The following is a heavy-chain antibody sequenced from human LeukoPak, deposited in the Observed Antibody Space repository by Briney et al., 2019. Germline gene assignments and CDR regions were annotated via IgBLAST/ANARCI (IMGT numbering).Heavy chain of an antibody. CDR2: INTDGSRT. D-gene: IGHD3-22*01. Sequence: RTGGSLRLSCAASGFTFSSYWMHWVRQAPGKGLVWVSRINTDGSRTSYADSVKGRFTISRDNSKNTLYLQMNSLRAEDTAVYYCARDGRGYDSSGYADYWGQGTLVTVSS. CDR3: ARDGRGYDSSGYADY. J-gene: IGHJ4*02. V-gene: IGHV3-74*01. CDR1: GFTFSSYW.